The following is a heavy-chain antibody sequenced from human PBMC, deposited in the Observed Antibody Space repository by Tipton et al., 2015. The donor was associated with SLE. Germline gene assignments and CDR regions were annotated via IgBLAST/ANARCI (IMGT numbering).Heavy chain of an antibody. CDR3: AKGQDMTTVTSFDK. V-gene: IGHV3-66*02. CDR2: IYSGGST. D-gene: IGHD4-17*01. CDR1: GFTFSRSW. J-gene: IGHJ4*02. Sequence: GSLRLSCAASGFTFSRSWMHWVRQAPGKGLEWVSVIYSGGSTYYADSVKGRFTISRDNSKNTLYLQMNSLRAEDTAVYYCAKGQDMTTVTSFDKWGQGILVTVSS.